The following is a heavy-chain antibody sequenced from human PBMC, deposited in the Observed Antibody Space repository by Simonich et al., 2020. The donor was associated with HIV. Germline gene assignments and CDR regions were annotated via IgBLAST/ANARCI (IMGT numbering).Heavy chain of an antibody. V-gene: IGHV4-34*01. J-gene: IGHJ1*01. CDR2: INHSGST. Sequence: QVQLQQWGAGLLKPSETLSLTCAVYGGSFSGYYWSWIRQPPGKGLGWIVEINHSGSTNYNPSLKSRVTISGDTSKNQFSLKLSSVTAADTAVYYCARLTAGGLGEYFQHWGQGTLVTVSS. CDR3: ARLTAGGLGEYFQH. D-gene: IGHD6-13*01. CDR1: GGSFSGYY.